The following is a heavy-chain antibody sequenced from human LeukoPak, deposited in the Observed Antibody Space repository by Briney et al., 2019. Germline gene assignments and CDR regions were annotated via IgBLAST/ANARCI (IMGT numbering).Heavy chain of an antibody. V-gene: IGHV3-9*01. Sequence: GGSLRLSCAASGFTFDDYAMHWVRQAPGKGLEWVSGISWNSGSIGYADSVKGRFTISRDNAKNSLYLQMNSLRAEDTALYYCAKDETYYYDSSGYSLSGFDYWGQGTLVTVSS. CDR2: ISWNSGSI. J-gene: IGHJ4*02. CDR3: AKDETYYYDSSGYSLSGFDY. D-gene: IGHD3-22*01. CDR1: GFTFDDYA.